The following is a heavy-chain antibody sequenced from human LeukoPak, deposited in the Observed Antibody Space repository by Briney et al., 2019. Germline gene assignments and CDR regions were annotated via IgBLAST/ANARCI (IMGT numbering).Heavy chain of an antibody. CDR3: ARSYYDSSDYYFTS. V-gene: IGHV4-39*07. Sequence: SETLSLTCTVSGGPISSSSYYWGWVRQPPGKGLEWIGSIYYSGSTYYNPSLKSRVTISVDTSKNQFSLKLSSVTAADTAVYYCARSYYDSSDYYFTSWGQGILVTASS. CDR1: GGPISSSSYY. D-gene: IGHD3-22*01. CDR2: IYYSGST. J-gene: IGHJ4*02.